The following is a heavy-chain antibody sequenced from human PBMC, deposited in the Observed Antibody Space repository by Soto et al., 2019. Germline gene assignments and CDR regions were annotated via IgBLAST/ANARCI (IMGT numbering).Heavy chain of an antibody. CDR2: INPNSGGT. J-gene: IGHJ6*02. D-gene: IGHD6-19*01. Sequence: ASVKVSCKASGYTFTSYGISLVRQAPGQGLEWMGWINPNSGGTNYPLKFRDRVTMTRDTSISTAYMELSRLTSDDTAFYYCARDRVDYSSFHYGMDVWGQGTTVTVSS. CDR3: ARDRVDYSSFHYGMDV. V-gene: IGHV1-2*02. CDR1: GYTFTSYG.